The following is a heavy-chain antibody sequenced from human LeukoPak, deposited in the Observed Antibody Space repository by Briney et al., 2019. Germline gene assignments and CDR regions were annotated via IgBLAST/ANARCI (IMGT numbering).Heavy chain of an antibody. J-gene: IGHJ4*02. CDR2: ISGSDGST. CDR3: ATSPSGDY. CDR1: GFTFSSYA. V-gene: IGHV3-23*01. Sequence: GSLRLSCAASGFTFSSYAMSWVRHPPATGLEVVSAISGSDGSTYYAGSVKGRFTISGDNSENTLYLQMNSLRAEDTAVYYCATSPSGDYWGQGTLVTVSS. D-gene: IGHD6-6*01.